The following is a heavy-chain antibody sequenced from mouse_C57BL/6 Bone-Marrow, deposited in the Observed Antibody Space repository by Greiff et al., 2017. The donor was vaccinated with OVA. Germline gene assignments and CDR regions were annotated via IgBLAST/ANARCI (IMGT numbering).Heavy chain of an antibody. CDR1: GFTFSSYG. J-gene: IGHJ4*01. V-gene: IGHV5-6*01. Sequence: DVHLVESGGDLVKPGGSLKLSCAASGFTFSSYGMSWVRQTPGKRLAWVATISSGGSYTYYPDSVKGRFTISRDNAKNTLYLQMSSLKSEDTAMYYCARGYYYAMDYWGQGTSVTVSS. CDR2: ISSGGSYT. CDR3: ARGYYYAMDY.